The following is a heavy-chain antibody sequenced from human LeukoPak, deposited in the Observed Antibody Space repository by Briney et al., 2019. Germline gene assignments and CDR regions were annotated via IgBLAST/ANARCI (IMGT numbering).Heavy chain of an antibody. CDR2: ITRSASPM. J-gene: IGHJ1*01. Sequence: KPGGSLRLSCVTSGFTFNLYTMNWVRQAPGKGLEWVSSITRSASPMYYADLVKGRFTISRDNARNSLYLQMNSLRDEDTAVYYCARSYYDNSGYYRHWGQGTLVSVSS. CDR3: ARSYYDNSGYYRH. CDR1: GFTFNLYT. D-gene: IGHD3-22*01. V-gene: IGHV3-21*01.